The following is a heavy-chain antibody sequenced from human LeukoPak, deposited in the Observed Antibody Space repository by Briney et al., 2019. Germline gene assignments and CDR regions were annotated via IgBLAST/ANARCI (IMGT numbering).Heavy chain of an antibody. D-gene: IGHD1-26*01. CDR3: AREGLSEAKNFDY. CDR2: IVPSGGNT. CDR1: GYTFTSYY. J-gene: IGHJ4*02. Sequence: ASVKVSCKASGYTFTSYYLHWMRQAPGQGLEWMGIIVPSGGNTKYSQNFQDRVSMTRGTSTSTVYMELSSLRSEDTAVYYCAREGLSEAKNFDYWGQGTLVTVSS. V-gene: IGHV1-46*01.